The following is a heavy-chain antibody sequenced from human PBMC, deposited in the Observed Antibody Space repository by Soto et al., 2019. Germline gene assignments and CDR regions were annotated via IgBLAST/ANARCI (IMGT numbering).Heavy chain of an antibody. J-gene: IGHJ4*02. D-gene: IGHD5-18*01. CDR1: GYTFTSYA. CDR2: INAYNGNT. Sequence: QVQLVQSGAEVKKPGASVKVSCKASGYTFTSYAISWVRQAPGQGLEWMGWINAYNGNTNYAQKLQGRVTMTTDTSTSTAYIERRSLGSDDTAVFYSARDVGYGLIDYWGQGTLVTVSS. CDR3: ARDVGYGLIDY. V-gene: IGHV1-18*01.